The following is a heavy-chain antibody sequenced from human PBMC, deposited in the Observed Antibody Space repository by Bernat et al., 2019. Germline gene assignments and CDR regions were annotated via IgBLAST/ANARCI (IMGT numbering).Heavy chain of an antibody. Sequence: QVQLVESGGGVVQPGRSLRLSCAASGFTFSSYAMHWVRQAPGKGLALVAVISYDGSNKYYANCVKGRIAISTENTRNTLYLQMNSQRAEDTTAYYCARDGYCSSTSCYPSLDAYYYMDVWGKGTTVTVSS. CDR2: ISYDGSNK. CDR1: GFTFSSYA. CDR3: ARDGYCSSTSCYPSLDAYYYMDV. V-gene: IGHV3-30*01. D-gene: IGHD2-2*03. J-gene: IGHJ6*03.